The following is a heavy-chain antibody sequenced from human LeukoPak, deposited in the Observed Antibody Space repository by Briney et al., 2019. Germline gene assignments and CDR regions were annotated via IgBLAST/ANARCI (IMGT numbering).Heavy chain of an antibody. Sequence: GGSLRLSCAASGFTFSSYGMHWVRQAPGKGLEWVAVIWYDGSNKYYADSVKGRFTISRDNSKNTLYLQMNSLRAEDTAVYYCARSYNEVVVAGGVYYYYGMDVWGQGTTVTVSS. CDR3: ARSYNEVVVAGGVYYYYGMDV. D-gene: IGHD2-15*01. CDR1: GFTFSSYG. J-gene: IGHJ6*02. CDR2: IWYDGSNK. V-gene: IGHV3-33*01.